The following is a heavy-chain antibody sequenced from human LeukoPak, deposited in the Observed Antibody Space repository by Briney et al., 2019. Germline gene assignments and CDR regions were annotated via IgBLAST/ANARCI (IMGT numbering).Heavy chain of an antibody. CDR2: ILYDGSNK. J-gene: IGHJ4*02. V-gene: IGHV3-30*04. CDR3: ARDESTGRIAVAGKRY. CDR1: GFTFSSYA. Sequence: GGSLRLSCAASGFTFSSYAMHWVRQAPGKGLEWVAVILYDGSNKYYADSVKGRFTISRDNSKNTLYLQMNSLRAEDTAVYYCARDESTGRIAVAGKRYWGQGTLVTVSS. D-gene: IGHD6-19*01.